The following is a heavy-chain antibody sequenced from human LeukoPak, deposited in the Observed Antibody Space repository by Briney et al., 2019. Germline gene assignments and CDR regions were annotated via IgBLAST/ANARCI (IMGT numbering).Heavy chain of an antibody. CDR2: IYYGGST. D-gene: IGHD3-22*01. J-gene: IGHJ4*02. CDR3: AREPRWYYYDSASYYFDY. V-gene: IGHV4-59*11. CDR1: AGSISGHS. Sequence: SETLSLTCTVSAGSISGHSWNWIRQPPGKGLEWIGDIYYGGSTRYNPSLESRVTISLDTSKNQFSLSLTSVTAADTAVYYCAREPRWYYYDSASYYFDYWGQGTLVTVSS.